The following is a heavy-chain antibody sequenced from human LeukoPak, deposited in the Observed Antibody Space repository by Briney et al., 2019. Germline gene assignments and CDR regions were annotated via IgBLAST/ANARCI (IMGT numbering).Heavy chain of an antibody. CDR3: ARPLFCAFDNCGYWLDP. Sequence: GASVKVSSKASGYTFTMYYIHWVRQAPGQGLEWMGMINPSDGATSYAQRFQGRLTLTQDTSTSTVYMELRGLTPDDSAVYYCARPLFCAFDNCGYWLDPWGPGTLVTVSS. J-gene: IGHJ5*02. CDR1: GYTFTMYY. D-gene: IGHD1-20*01. CDR2: INPSDGAT. V-gene: IGHV1-46*01.